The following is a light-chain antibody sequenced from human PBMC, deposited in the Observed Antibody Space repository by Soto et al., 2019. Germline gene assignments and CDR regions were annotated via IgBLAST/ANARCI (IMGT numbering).Light chain of an antibody. CDR1: QSISSW. CDR2: DAS. Sequence: IHMSHFPSTRAASVGYRLTSTFRYSQSISSWLAWYQKKPGKATKLMIFDASSLESGTPSRFSGRRSGTQFTLTIKGLQPADFATYYCQQYANYKTLNVGGGTRLEI. CDR3: QQYANYKTLN. J-gene: IGKJ5*01. V-gene: IGKV1-5*01.